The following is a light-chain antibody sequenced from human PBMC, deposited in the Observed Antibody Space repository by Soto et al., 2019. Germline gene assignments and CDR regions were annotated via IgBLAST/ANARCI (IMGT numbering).Light chain of an antibody. CDR2: KAS. V-gene: IGKV1-5*03. CDR1: QSIGSW. CDR3: QQYNSYPYT. J-gene: IGKJ2*01. Sequence: DIQMPQSPSPLSASVGDRVTITCRASQSIGSWLAWYQQQPGQAPKLLIYKASSLRSGVPSGFSGSGSGTEFTLTISSLQPDDLSTYYCQQYNSYPYTVGQGTILEIK.